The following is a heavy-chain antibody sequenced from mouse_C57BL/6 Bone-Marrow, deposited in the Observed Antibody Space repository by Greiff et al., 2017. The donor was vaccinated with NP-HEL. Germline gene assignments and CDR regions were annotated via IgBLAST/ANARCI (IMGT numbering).Heavy chain of an antibody. CDR2: IYPGNSDT. V-gene: IGHV1-5*01. CDR3: ARSESISYYFDY. D-gene: IGHD2-3*01. J-gene: IGHJ2*01. Sequence: VQLQQSGTVLARPGASVKMSCKTSGYTFTSYWMHWVKQRPGQGLEWIGAIYPGNSDTSYNQKFKDKATLTVDKSSSTAYMQLSSLTSEDSAVYYCARSESISYYFDYWGQGTTLTVSS. CDR1: GYTFTSYW.